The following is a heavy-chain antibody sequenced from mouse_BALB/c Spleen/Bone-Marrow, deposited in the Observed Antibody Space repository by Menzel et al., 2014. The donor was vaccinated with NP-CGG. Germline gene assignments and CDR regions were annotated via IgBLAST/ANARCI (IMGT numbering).Heavy chain of an antibody. J-gene: IGHJ2*01. V-gene: IGHV1S130*01. Sequence: VQLQQSGSVLVRPGASVKLSCKASGYTFTSSWIHWAKLRPEQGLEWIGEIHPNSGNTNYNEKFKGKATLTVDTSSSTAYVDLNSLTSEDSAVYYCARHSSYAWYFDFWGQGTTLTVSS. CDR3: ARHSSYAWYFDF. CDR2: IHPNSGNT. D-gene: IGHD1-1*01. CDR1: GYTFTSSW.